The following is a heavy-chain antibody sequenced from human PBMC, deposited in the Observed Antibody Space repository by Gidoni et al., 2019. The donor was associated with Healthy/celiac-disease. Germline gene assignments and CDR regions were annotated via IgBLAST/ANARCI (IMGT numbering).Heavy chain of an antibody. CDR1: GFTFSSYG. V-gene: IGHV3-30*18. Sequence: QVQLVESGGGVVQPGRSLRLSCAASGFTFSSYGMHWVRQAPGKVLEWVAVISYDGINKYYADSVKGRFTISRDNFKKTLYLQMNSLIAEDTAVYYCAKDRGAYYYGMDVWGQGTTVTVSS. CDR2: ISYDGINK. CDR3: AKDRGAYYYGMDV. D-gene: IGHD3-10*01. J-gene: IGHJ6*02.